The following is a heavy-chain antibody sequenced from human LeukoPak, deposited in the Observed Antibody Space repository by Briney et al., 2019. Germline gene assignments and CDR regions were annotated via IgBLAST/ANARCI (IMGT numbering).Heavy chain of an antibody. V-gene: IGHV1-18*01. CDR2: VSTFNSNT. Sequence: ASVKVSCKASGYTFSHYGIAWVRQAPGQGLEWMGWVSTFNSNTYSAQKFQGRVSMTTDTSKSTVYMDITNLKSDDTAIYYCARNRLRYFDSLLGFDTFDTWGQGTMVTVSS. CDR3: ARNRLRYFDSLLGFDTFDT. J-gene: IGHJ3*02. CDR1: GYTFSHYG. D-gene: IGHD3-9*01.